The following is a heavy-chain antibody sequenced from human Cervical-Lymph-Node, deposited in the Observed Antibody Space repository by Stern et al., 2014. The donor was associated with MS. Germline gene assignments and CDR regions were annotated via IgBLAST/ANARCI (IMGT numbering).Heavy chain of an antibody. CDR2: IIHILDIL. CDR3: ARDPGGHHGGDDYNYCYGMDV. D-gene: IGHD2-21*02. J-gene: IGHJ6*02. CDR1: GGTIGSYT. V-gene: IGHV1-69*09. Sequence: VQLGQSGAEVKKPGSSVKVSCKASGGTIGSYTITWVRQAPGQGLEWMGRIIHILDILDFAQKFQGRVTFTADTSSSTAYMELSSLRSEDTAVYCCARDPGGHHGGDDYNYCYGMDVWGQGTTVTVSS.